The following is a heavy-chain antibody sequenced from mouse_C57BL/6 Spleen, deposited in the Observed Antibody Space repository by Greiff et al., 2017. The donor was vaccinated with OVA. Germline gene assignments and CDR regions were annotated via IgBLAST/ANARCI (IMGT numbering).Heavy chain of an antibody. D-gene: IGHD2-4*01. J-gene: IGHJ2*01. Sequence: DVKLVESEGGLVQPGSSMKLSCTASGFTFSDYYMAWVRQVPEKGLEWVANINYDGSSTYYLDSLKSRFIISRDNAKNILYLQMSSLKSEDTATYYCARMITRNYFDDWGQGTTLTVSS. V-gene: IGHV5-16*01. CDR2: INYDGSST. CDR3: ARMITRNYFDD. CDR1: GFTFSDYY.